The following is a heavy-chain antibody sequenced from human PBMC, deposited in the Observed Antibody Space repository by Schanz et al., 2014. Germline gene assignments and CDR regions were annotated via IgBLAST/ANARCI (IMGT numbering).Heavy chain of an antibody. CDR1: FASLPPSF. CDR3: VRVKGENSGHDYIVY. J-gene: IGHJ4*02. D-gene: IGHD5-12*01. V-gene: IGHV4-4*07. CDR2: IYSNGIS. Sequence: QVHLQESGPGLVKPSETLSVTCTVSFASLPPSFWTWIRPPSVPGLEWIGRIYSNGISHYNPSLESRVTMSVDTSKNKFSLNLTPVTPADTPIYYCVRVKGENSGHDYIVYWGQGIQVTVSP.